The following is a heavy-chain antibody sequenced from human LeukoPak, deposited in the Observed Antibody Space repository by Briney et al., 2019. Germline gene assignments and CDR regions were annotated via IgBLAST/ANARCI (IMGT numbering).Heavy chain of an antibody. V-gene: IGHV3-33*01. CDR1: GFSLSGHA. Sequence: PGGSLRLSCGASGFSLSGHAMHWVRQAPGKGLEWVALIWFDGSKKFYAESVKGRFTTSRDNSKNTLYLQMDSLRAEDTAVYYCARDGYTDMLGELDHWDQGTLATVSS. CDR3: ARDGYTDMLGELDH. CDR2: IWFDGSKK. J-gene: IGHJ4*02. D-gene: IGHD2-2*02.